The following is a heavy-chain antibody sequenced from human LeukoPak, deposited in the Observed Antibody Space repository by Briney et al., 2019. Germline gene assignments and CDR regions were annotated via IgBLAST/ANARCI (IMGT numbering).Heavy chain of an antibody. CDR1: GGSITSTSYY. D-gene: IGHD5-18*01. Sequence: SETLSLTCTVSGGSITSTSYYWGWIRQSPGKGLEWIGTISFSGSTYYKLSLKSRLTISADTSKNQFSLKLNSVTAADTALYYCAREVDTYFDYWGQGTLVTVSS. J-gene: IGHJ4*02. V-gene: IGHV4-39*02. CDR2: ISFSGST. CDR3: AREVDTYFDY.